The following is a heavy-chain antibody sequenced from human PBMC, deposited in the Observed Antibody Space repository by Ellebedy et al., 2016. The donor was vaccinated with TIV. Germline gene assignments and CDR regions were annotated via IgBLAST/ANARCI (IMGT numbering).Heavy chain of an antibody. CDR3: ARGSYSYGVNFDY. CDR2: IYYSGST. V-gene: IGHV4-59*01. Sequence: MPSETLSLTCTVSGGSISSYYWSWIRQPPGKGLEWIGYIYYSGSTNYNPSLKSRVTISVDTSKNQFSLKLSSVTAADTAVYYCARGSYSYGVNFDYWGQGTLVTVSS. CDR1: GGSISSYY. D-gene: IGHD5-18*01. J-gene: IGHJ4*02.